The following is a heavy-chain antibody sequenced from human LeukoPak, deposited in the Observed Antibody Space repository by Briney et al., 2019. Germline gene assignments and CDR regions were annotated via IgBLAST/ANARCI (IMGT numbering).Heavy chain of an antibody. V-gene: IGHV3-30*18. D-gene: IGHD1-26*01. Sequence: GRSLRLSCAASGFTFSSYGMHWVRQAPGKGLEWVAVIWYGGSNKYYADSVKGRFTISRDNSKNTLYLQMNSLRAEDTAVYYCAKARDSGSPDVAFDIWGQGTMVTVSS. CDR1: GFTFSSYG. J-gene: IGHJ3*02. CDR3: AKARDSGSPDVAFDI. CDR2: IWYGGSNK.